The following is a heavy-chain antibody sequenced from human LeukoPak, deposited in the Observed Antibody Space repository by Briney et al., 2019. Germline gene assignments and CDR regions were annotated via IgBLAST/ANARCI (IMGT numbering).Heavy chain of an antibody. CDR2: ISGSGGST. CDR3: VRGCSDTCYRFDY. D-gene: IGHD2-15*01. V-gene: IGHV3-23*01. CDR1: GFTFSSFA. J-gene: IGHJ4*02. Sequence: GGSLRLSCAASGFTFSSFALSGVRQAPGRGVEGVSSISGSGGSTSYADSVKGRFTISRDISTNTLYLQMNSLRAEDTAIYYCVRGCSDTCYRFDYWGQGTLVTVSS.